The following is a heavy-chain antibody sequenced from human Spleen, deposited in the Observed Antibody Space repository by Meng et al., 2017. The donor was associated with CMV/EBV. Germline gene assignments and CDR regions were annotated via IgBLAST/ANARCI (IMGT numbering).Heavy chain of an antibody. CDR1: GGSVSSGSYY. V-gene: IGHV4-61*01. CDR3: ARDPTRGRYCSSTSCYYYYYGMDV. J-gene: IGHJ6*02. CDR2: IYYSGST. Sequence: SETLSLTCTVSGGSVSSGSYYWSWIRQPPGKGLEWIGYIYYSGSTNYNPSLKSRVTISVDTSKNQFSLKLSSVTAADTAVYYCARDPTRGRYCSSTSCYYYYYGMDVWGQGTTVTVSS. D-gene: IGHD2-2*01.